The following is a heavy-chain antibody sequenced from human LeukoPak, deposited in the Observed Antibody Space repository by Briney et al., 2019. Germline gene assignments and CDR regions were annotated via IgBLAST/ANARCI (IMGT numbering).Heavy chain of an antibody. Sequence: SETLSLTCTVSGGSISSYYWSWIRQPPGKGLEWIGYIYYSGSTNYNPSLKSRVTISVDTSKNQFSLKLSSVTAADTAVYYCASSIMITFGGVIVQDAFDIWGQGTMVTVSS. CDR1: GGSISSYY. D-gene: IGHD3-16*02. CDR2: IYYSGST. CDR3: ASSIMITFGGVIVQDAFDI. J-gene: IGHJ3*02. V-gene: IGHV4-59*08.